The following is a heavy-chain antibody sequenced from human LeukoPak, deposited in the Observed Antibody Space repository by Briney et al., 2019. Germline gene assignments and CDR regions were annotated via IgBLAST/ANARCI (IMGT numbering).Heavy chain of an antibody. CDR3: ARSLRSGYDSPPLDY. CDR1: GFTFSSYA. CDR2: ISYDGSNK. J-gene: IGHJ4*02. D-gene: IGHD5-12*01. V-gene: IGHV3-30-3*01. Sequence: GRSLXXSXAASGFTFSSYAMHWVRQAPGKGLEWVAVISYDGSNKYYADSVKGRFTISRDNSKNTLYLQMNSLRAEDTAVYYCARSLRSGYDSPPLDYWGQGTLVTVSS.